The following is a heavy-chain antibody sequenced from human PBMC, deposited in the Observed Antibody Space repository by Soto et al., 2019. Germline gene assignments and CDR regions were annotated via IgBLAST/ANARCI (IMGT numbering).Heavy chain of an antibody. CDR3: ASTRDYFDY. J-gene: IGHJ4*02. D-gene: IGHD1-1*01. CDR2: IYYSGSS. Sequence: SETLSLTCTVSGGSISTGGYYWSWIRQHPGKGLEWIGYIYYSGSSSYNLSLKGRLTISVDTSKNQFSLKLSSVTAADTAVYCCASTRDYFDYWGQGILVTVSS. CDR1: GGSISTGGYY. V-gene: IGHV4-31*03.